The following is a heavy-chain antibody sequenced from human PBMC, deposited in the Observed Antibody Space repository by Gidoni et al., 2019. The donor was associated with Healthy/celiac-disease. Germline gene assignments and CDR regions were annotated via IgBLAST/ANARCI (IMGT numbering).Heavy chain of an antibody. CDR3: AKAEVAVAGYYYYGMDV. Sequence: EVQLVESGGGLVQPGRSLRLSCAASGFTFDDYAMHWVRQAPGKGLEWVSGSSWNSGSIGYADSVKGRFTISRDNAKNSLYLQMNSLRAEDTALYYCAKAEVAVAGYYYYGMDVWGQGTTVTVSS. CDR1: GFTFDDYA. CDR2: SSWNSGSI. D-gene: IGHD6-19*01. V-gene: IGHV3-9*01. J-gene: IGHJ6*02.